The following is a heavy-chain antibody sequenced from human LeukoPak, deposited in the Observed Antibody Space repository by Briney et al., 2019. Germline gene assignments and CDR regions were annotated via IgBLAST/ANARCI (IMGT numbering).Heavy chain of an antibody. D-gene: IGHD1-14*01. CDR3: ARKRYFDY. CDR1: GFTFDTYS. Sequence: GSLRLSCAASGFTFDTYSMTWVRQAPGKGLEWVAVISYDGSNKYYADSVKGRFTISRDNSKNTLYLQMNSLRAEDTAVYCCARKRYFDYWGQGTLVTVSS. J-gene: IGHJ4*02. V-gene: IGHV3-30*03. CDR2: ISYDGSNK.